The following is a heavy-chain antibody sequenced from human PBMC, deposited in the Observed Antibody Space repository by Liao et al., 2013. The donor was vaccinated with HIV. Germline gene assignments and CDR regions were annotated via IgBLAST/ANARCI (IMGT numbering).Heavy chain of an antibody. CDR2: IYTSGST. CDR3: ASQASYAAMARRAFDI. CDR1: GGSISSDIYY. V-gene: IGHV4-61*02. D-gene: IGHD3-16*01. J-gene: IGHJ3*02. Sequence: QVQLQESGPGLVKPSQTLSLTCTVSGGSISSDIYYWSWIRQPAGKGLEWIGRIYTSGSTNYNPSLKSRVTISVDTSKNQFSLKLSSVTAADTAVYYCASQASYAAMARRAFDIWGQGTLVTVSS.